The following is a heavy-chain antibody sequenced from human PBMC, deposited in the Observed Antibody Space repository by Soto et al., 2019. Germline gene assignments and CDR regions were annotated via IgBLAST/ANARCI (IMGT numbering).Heavy chain of an antibody. J-gene: IGHJ4*02. D-gene: IGHD6-6*01. Sequence: EVQLLESGGGLVQPGGSLRLSCAASGFTFSSYAMSWVRQAPGKGLEWVSAISGSGGSTYYADSVKGRFTISRDNPKNTLYLQMNSLRAEDTAVYYCAMTSIAARPGGHWGQGTLVTVSS. CDR3: AMTSIAARPGGH. V-gene: IGHV3-23*01. CDR2: ISGSGGST. CDR1: GFTFSSYA.